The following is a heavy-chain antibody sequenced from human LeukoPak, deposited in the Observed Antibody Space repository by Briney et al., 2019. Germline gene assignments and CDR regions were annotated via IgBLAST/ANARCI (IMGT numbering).Heavy chain of an antibody. CDR3: ARFRCSGGSCYSVFFGYFDY. D-gene: IGHD2-15*01. CDR1: GYTFTSYG. CDR2: ISAYNGNT. Sequence: ASVKVSCKASGYTFTSYGISWVRQAPGQGLEWMGWISAYNGNTNYAQKLQGRVTMTTDTSTSTAYMELRSLRSDDTAVYYCARFRCSGGSCYSVFFGYFDYWAREPWSPSPQ. J-gene: IGHJ4*02. V-gene: IGHV1-18*01.